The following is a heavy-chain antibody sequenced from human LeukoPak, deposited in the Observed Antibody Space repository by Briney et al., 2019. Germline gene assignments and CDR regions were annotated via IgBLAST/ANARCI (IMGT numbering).Heavy chain of an antibody. CDR3: ARDILLWFGELYYGMDV. CDR2: IGAYNGST. V-gene: IGHV1-18*01. D-gene: IGHD3-10*01. J-gene: IGHJ6*02. Sequence: ASVKVSCKASGYTFTSYGISWVRQAPGQGLEWMGWIGAYNGSTNYAQKLQGRVTMTTDTSTSTAYMELRSLRSDDTAVYYCARDILLWFGELYYGMDVWGQGTTVTVSS. CDR1: GYTFTSYG.